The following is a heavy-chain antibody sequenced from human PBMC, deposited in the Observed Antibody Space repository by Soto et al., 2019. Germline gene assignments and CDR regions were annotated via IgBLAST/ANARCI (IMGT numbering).Heavy chain of an antibody. D-gene: IGHD3-9*01. CDR1: GFTFSSYS. J-gene: IGHJ6*02. CDR3: ARGPIVPYYDILTGLSPRYYYYYGMDV. V-gene: IGHV3-48*02. Sequence: GGSLRLSCAASGFTFSSYSMNWVRQAPGKGLEWVSYISSSSSTIYYADSVKGRFTISRDNAKNSLYLQMNSLRDEDTAVYYCARGPIVPYYDILTGLSPRYYYYYGMDVWGQGTTVTVSS. CDR2: ISSSSSTI.